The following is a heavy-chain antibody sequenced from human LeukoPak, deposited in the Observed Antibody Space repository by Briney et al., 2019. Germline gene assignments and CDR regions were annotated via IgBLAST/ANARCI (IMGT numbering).Heavy chain of an antibody. Sequence: GALRPPRVGSGFPFRSHAMGWGPPAPEKGLEFFSGIYENGGTTYYADSVKGRFSISRDNSKNTLYLQMNSLRAEDTAVYYCAREKKVAGLYYFDYWGQGTLVTVSS. J-gene: IGHJ4*02. D-gene: IGHD6-19*01. CDR2: IYENGGTT. V-gene: IGHV3-23*01. CDR3: AREKKVAGLYYFDY. CDR1: GFPFRSHA.